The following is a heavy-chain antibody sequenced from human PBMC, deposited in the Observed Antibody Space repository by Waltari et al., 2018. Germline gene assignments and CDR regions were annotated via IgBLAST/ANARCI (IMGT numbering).Heavy chain of an antibody. CDR1: GYSISSGYY. CDR3: ARARYCTNGVCSYYFDY. J-gene: IGHJ4*02. CDR2: IYHSGST. V-gene: IGHV4-38-2*02. D-gene: IGHD2-8*01. Sequence: QVQLQESGPGLVKPSETLSLTCTVSGYSISSGYYWGWIRPPPGKGLEWIGSIYHSGSTYYNPSLKSRVTISLDTSKNQFSLKLSSVTAADTAVYYCARARYCTNGVCSYYFDYWGQGTLVTVSS.